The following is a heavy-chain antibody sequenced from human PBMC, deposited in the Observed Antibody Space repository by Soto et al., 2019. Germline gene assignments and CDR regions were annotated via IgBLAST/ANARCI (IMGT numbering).Heavy chain of an antibody. V-gene: IGHV4-59*01. CDR1: GSSISSYY. J-gene: IGHJ5*02. Sequence: SETLSLTFTVSGSSISSYYWSWIRQPPGKGLEWIGYIYYSGSTNYNPSLKSRVTISVDTSKNQFSLKLSSVTAADTAVYYCARGAYYYGSGSYWNNWFDPWGQGTLVTVS. CDR2: IYYSGST. CDR3: ARGAYYYGSGSYWNNWFDP. D-gene: IGHD3-10*01.